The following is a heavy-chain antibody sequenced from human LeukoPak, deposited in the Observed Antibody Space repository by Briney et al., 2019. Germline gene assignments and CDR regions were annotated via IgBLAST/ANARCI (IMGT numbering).Heavy chain of an antibody. CDR1: GGSISSYY. Sequence: PSETLSLTCTVSGGSISSYYWSWIRQPPGKGLEGMGYIYYSGSTNYNPSLRSRVTISVDTSKNQFSLDLRSVTAADTAVYYCARGPHYHDSSGYSPSYSYAMDVWGQGTTVTVSS. D-gene: IGHD3-22*01. V-gene: IGHV4-59*01. CDR3: ARGPHYHDSSGYSPSYSYAMDV. J-gene: IGHJ6*02. CDR2: IYYSGST.